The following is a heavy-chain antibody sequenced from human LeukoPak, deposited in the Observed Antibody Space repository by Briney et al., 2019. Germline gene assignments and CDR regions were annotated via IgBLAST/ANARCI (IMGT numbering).Heavy chain of an antibody. J-gene: IGHJ3*02. V-gene: IGHV3-33*01. D-gene: IGHD6-19*01. CDR3: ARENFVAGISFDAFDI. Sequence: PGGSLRLSCAASGFTFSNYGMHWVRQAPGKGLEWVAIIWYDGSNKYYADSVKGRFTISRDNSKNTLYLQMNSLRAEDTAVYYCARENFVAGISFDAFDIWGQGTMVTVSS. CDR2: IWYDGSNK. CDR1: GFTFSNYG.